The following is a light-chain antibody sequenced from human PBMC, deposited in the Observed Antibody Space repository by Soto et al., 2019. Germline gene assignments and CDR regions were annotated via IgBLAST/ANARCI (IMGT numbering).Light chain of an antibody. CDR2: RNN. CDR1: SSNIGSNY. Sequence: QSVLTQPPSASGTPGQGVTISCSGSSSNIGSNYVDWYQQLPGTAPKLLIYRNNQRPPGVPDRFSGSKSGTSASLAISGLRSEDEAGYYCESWEDSLCGPVFGGGTKVTVL. J-gene: IGLJ2*01. V-gene: IGLV1-47*01. CDR3: ESWEDSLCGPV.